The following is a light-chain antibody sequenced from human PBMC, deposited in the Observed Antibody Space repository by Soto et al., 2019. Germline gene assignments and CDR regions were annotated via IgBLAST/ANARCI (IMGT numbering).Light chain of an antibody. CDR2: GAS. V-gene: IGKV1-39*01. CDR3: QQSYSSPVT. CDR1: RRIERY. Sequence: IPMTQSPSSLSASVGDRVTITCRASRRIERYLNWYQQKPGKAPKLLIHGASTLQGGVPSRFSGGFSETEFTLTISSVQHADFATYFCQQSYSSPVTFGQGTRLDIK. J-gene: IGKJ5*01.